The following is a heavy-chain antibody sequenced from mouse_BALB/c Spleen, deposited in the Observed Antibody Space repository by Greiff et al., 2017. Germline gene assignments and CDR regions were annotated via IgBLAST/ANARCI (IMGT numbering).Heavy chain of an antibody. Sequence: EVKLQESGGGLVQPGGSRKLSCAASGFTFSSFGMHWVRQAPEKGLEWVAYISSGSSTIYYADTVKGRFTISRDNPKNTLFLQMTSLRSEDTAMYYCARSGLVYGSSVTFAYWGQGTLVTVSA. CDR3: ARSGLVYGSSVTFAY. V-gene: IGHV5-17*02. CDR1: GFTFSSFG. CDR2: ISSGSSTI. D-gene: IGHD1-1*01. J-gene: IGHJ3*01.